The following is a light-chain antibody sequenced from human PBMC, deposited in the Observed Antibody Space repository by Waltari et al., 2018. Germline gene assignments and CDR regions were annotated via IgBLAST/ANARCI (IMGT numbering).Light chain of an antibody. Sequence: EVVMTQSPATLSVSPGDTATLSCRASQSVDSNLAWYQQKPGQAPKFLIFSASTRATGIPARFSGGGFGTEFTLTINSLQSEDFAVYYCLQYNDWPPLTFGGGTKVE. CDR3: LQYNDWPPLT. CDR2: SAS. V-gene: IGKV3-15*01. J-gene: IGKJ4*01. CDR1: QSVDSN.